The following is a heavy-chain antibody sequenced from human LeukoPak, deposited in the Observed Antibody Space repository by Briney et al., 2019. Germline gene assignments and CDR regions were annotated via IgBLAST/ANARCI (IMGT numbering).Heavy chain of an antibody. CDR3: ASPYYYDSSGYYDAFDI. Sequence: SVKVSCKASGYTFTGYYMHWVRQAPGQGLEWMGRIIPILGIANYAQKFQGRVTITADKSTSTAYMELSSLRSEDTAVYYCASPYYYDSSGYYDAFDIWGQGTMVTVSS. V-gene: IGHV1-69*02. D-gene: IGHD3-22*01. J-gene: IGHJ3*02. CDR1: GYTFTGYY. CDR2: IIPILGIA.